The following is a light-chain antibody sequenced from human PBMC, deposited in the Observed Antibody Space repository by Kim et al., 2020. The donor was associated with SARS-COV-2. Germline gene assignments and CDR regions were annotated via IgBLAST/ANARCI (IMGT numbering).Light chain of an antibody. J-gene: IGLJ2*01. CDR3: QAWDSSNVV. V-gene: IGLV3-1*01. Sequence: SYELTQPPSVYVSPGQTASITCSGDKLGDKYACWYQQKPGQSPVLVIYQDSKRPSGIPERFSGSNSGNTATLTISGTQAMDEADYYCQAWDSSNVVFGGG. CDR2: QDS. CDR1: KLGDKY.